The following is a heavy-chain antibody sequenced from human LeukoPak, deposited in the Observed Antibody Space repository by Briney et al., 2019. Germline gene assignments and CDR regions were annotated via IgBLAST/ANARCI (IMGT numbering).Heavy chain of an antibody. CDR1: GYTFTSYY. V-gene: IGHV1-46*01. Sequence: ASVKVSCTASGYTFTSYYMHWVRQAPGQGLEWMGIINPSGGSTSYAQKFQGRVTMTRDTSTSTVYMELSSLRSEDTAVYYCARSDMVRGVIRVYYFDYWGQGTLVTVSS. CDR2: INPSGGST. J-gene: IGHJ4*02. CDR3: ARSDMVRGVIRVYYFDY. D-gene: IGHD3-10*01.